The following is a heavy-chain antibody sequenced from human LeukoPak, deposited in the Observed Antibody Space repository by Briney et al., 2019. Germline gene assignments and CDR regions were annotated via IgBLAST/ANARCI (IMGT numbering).Heavy chain of an antibody. Sequence: SETLSLTCTVSGGSISSYYWSWIRQPAGKGLELIGRIYTSGSTNYNPSLKSRVTMSVDTSKNQFSLKLSSVTAADTAVYYCARDRSAYHVSDYYYYMDVWGKGTTVTVSS. CDR3: ARDRSAYHVSDYYYYMDV. D-gene: IGHD3-16*01. J-gene: IGHJ6*03. CDR2: IYTSGST. CDR1: GGSISSYY. V-gene: IGHV4-4*07.